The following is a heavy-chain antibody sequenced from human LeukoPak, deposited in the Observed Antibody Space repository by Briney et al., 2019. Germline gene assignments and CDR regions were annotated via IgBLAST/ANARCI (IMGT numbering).Heavy chain of an antibody. D-gene: IGHD3-10*01. CDR1: GGSISSSNW. CDR2: IYHSGST. J-gene: IGHJ4*02. CDR3: ARGGVYGSGERFDY. V-gene: IGHV4-4*02. Sequence: SGTLSLTCAVSGGSISSSNWWSWVRQPPGKGLEWIGEIYHSGSTNYNPSLKSRVTISVDKSKNQFSLKLSSVTAADTAVYYCARGGVYGSGERFDYWGQGTLVIVSS.